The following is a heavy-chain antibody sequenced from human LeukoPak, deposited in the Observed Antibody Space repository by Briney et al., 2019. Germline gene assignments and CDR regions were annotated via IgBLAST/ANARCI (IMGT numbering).Heavy chain of an antibody. D-gene: IGHD4-17*01. Sequence: SETLSLTCTVSGHSMNSHYWRWIRRPPGKGLEWIGYISYIGSTNYNPSLKSRVTISVDTSKNQFSLRLSSVAAADTAVYYCARDPPTVTKGFDIWGQGTMVTVSS. J-gene: IGHJ3*02. V-gene: IGHV4-59*11. CDR2: ISYIGST. CDR1: GHSMNSHY. CDR3: ARDPPTVTKGFDI.